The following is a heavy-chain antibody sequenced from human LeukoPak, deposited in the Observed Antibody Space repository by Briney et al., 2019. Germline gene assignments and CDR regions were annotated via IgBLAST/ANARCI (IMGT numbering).Heavy chain of an antibody. CDR2: IYYSGST. J-gene: IGHJ6*02. CDR3: ARHPLPVHYYYGMDV. D-gene: IGHD1-1*01. Sequence: PSETLSLTCTVSGGSISSSSYYWGWIRQPPGKGLEWIGSIYYSGSTYYNPSLKSRVTISVDTSKNQFSLKLSSVTAADTAVYYCARHPLPVHYYYGMDVWGQGTTVTVSS. V-gene: IGHV4-39*01. CDR1: GGSISSSSYY.